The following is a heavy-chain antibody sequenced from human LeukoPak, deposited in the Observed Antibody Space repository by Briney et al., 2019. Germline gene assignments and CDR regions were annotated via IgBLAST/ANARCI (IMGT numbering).Heavy chain of an antibody. J-gene: IGHJ4*02. CDR2: IYYSGST. CDR1: GGSFSGYY. Sequence: SETLSLTCAVYGGSFSGYYWSWIRQPPGKGLEWIGYIYYSGSTNYNPSLKSRVTISVDTSKNQFSLKLSSVTAADTAVYYCASSSQYYDYVWGSYRPYYFDYWGQGTLVTVSS. D-gene: IGHD3-16*02. CDR3: ASSSQYYDYVWGSYRPYYFDY. V-gene: IGHV4-59*08.